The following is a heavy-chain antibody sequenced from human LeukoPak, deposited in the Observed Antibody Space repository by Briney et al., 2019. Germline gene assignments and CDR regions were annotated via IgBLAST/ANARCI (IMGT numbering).Heavy chain of an antibody. D-gene: IGHD4-23*01. CDR3: AKGPVVNFDY. J-gene: IGHJ4*02. CDR1: GFTSSAYA. V-gene: IGHV3-23*01. Sequence: GGSLRLSCAASGFTSSAYAMNWVRQAPAKGLEWVSGISGSGSSTYYGDSVKGRFTIYRDNSKNTLYLQMNSLRVEDTAVYYCAKGPVVNFDYWGQGTLVTVSS. CDR2: ISGSGSST.